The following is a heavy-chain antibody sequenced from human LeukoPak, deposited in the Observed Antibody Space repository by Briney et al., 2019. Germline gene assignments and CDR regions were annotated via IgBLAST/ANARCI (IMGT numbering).Heavy chain of an antibody. CDR3: VKDDSYYYGSGSSND. Sequence: GRSLRLSCSASGFTFSSYIMHWVRQAPGKGLEYVSAITSIGGSTYYADSVKGRFTISRDNSKNTLYLQMSSLRPEDTAVYYCVKDDSYYYGSGSSNDWGQGALVTVSS. D-gene: IGHD3-10*01. J-gene: IGHJ4*02. V-gene: IGHV3-64D*06. CDR2: ITSIGGST. CDR1: GFTFSSYI.